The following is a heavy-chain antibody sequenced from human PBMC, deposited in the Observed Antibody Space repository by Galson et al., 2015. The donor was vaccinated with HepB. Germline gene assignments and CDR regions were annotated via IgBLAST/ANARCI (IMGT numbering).Heavy chain of an antibody. CDR2: IDPSDSYT. Sequence: QSGAEVKKPGESLRISCKGSGYSFTSYWISWVRQMPGKDLEWMGRIDPSDSYTNYSPSFQGHVTISADKSISTAYLQWSSLKASDTAMYYCAILSVGIAAADSFDYWGQGTLVTVSS. D-gene: IGHD6-13*01. V-gene: IGHV5-10-1*01. CDR1: GYSFTSYW. J-gene: IGHJ4*02. CDR3: AILSVGIAAADSFDY.